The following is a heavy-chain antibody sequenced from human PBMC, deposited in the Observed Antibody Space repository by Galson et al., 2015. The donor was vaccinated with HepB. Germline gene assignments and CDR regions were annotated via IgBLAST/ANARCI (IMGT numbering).Heavy chain of an antibody. CDR1: GFTFSTYA. J-gene: IGHJ5*02. V-gene: IGHV3-23*01. D-gene: IGHD6-6*01. CDR3: AKHSSLVILPLDQ. CDR2: ISANGGST. Sequence: SLRLSCAASGFTFSTYAMSWVRQAPGKGLEWVSGISANGGSTYYADSVKGRFTISRDNSKKTLYLQMNSLRGEDTAVYYCAKHSSLVILPLDQWGQGTQVTVSS.